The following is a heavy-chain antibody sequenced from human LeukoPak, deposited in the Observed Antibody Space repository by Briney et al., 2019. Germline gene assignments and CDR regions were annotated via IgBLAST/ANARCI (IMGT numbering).Heavy chain of an antibody. CDR1: GFTFNNYA. CDR2: ISYDGSKI. V-gene: IGHV3-30-3*01. J-gene: IGHJ3*01. Sequence: GGSLRLSCTAAGFTFNNYAMSWVRQAPGRGLEWVTLISYDGSKIYYADSVKGRFTISRDNSKNTLYLQMNSLRAEDTAVYYCARESGWGLPHAFDFWGQGTMITVSS. CDR3: ARESGWGLPHAFDF. D-gene: IGHD3-10*01.